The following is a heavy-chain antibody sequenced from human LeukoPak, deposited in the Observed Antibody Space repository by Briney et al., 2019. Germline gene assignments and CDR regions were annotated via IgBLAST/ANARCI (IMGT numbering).Heavy chain of an antibody. CDR2: ISNSSSTI. J-gene: IGHJ4*02. D-gene: IGHD1-26*01. Sequence: PGGSLRLSCAASGFTFSSYSMNWVRQAPGKGLEWVSYISNSSSTIYYADSVKGRFTISRDNAKNSLYLQMNSLRAEDTAVYYCARVWREDYWGQGTLVTVSS. CDR1: GFTFSSYS. CDR3: ARVWREDY. V-gene: IGHV3-48*01.